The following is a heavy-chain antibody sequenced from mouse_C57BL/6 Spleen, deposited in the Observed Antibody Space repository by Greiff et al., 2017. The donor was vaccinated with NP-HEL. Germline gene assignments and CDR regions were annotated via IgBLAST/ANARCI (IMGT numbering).Heavy chain of an antibody. Sequence: EVQGVESGGDLVKPGGSLKLSCAASGFTFSSYGMSWVRQTPDKRLEWVATISSGGSYTYYPDSVKGRFTISRDNAKNTLYLQMSSLKSEDTAMYYCARHGETASYWGQGTLVTVSA. CDR3: ARHGETASY. V-gene: IGHV5-6*01. CDR2: ISSGGSYT. CDR1: GFTFSSYG. D-gene: IGHD3-2*01. J-gene: IGHJ3*01.